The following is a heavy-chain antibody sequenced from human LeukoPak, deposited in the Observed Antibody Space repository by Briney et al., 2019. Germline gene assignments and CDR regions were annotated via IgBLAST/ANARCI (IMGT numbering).Heavy chain of an antibody. CDR3: ARSPLEWFSRVNMEYYYYMDV. V-gene: IGHV1-69*01. J-gene: IGHJ6*03. CDR1: GGTFASYA. Sequence: SVKVSCKASGGTFASYAISWVRQAPGQGLEWMGGIIPIFGTANYAQKFQGRVTITADESTSTAYMELSSLRSEDTAVYYCARSPLEWFSRVNMEYYYYMDVWGKGTTVTVSS. CDR2: IIPIFGTA. D-gene: IGHD3-3*01.